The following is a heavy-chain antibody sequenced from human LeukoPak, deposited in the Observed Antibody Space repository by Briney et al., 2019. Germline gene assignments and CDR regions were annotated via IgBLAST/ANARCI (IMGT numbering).Heavy chain of an antibody. CDR3: AKDPPLIVVVPAAITFDY. Sequence: PGGSLRLSCAASGFTFSSYGMHWVRQAPGKGLEWVAFIRYDGSNKYYADSVKGQFTISRDNSKNTLYLQMNSLRAEDTAVYYCAKDPPLIVVVPAAITFDYWGQGTLVTVSS. V-gene: IGHV3-30*02. CDR1: GFTFSSYG. J-gene: IGHJ4*02. D-gene: IGHD2-2*02. CDR2: IRYDGSNK.